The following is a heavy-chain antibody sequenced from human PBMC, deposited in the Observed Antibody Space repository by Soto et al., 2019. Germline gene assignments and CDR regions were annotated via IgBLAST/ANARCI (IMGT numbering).Heavy chain of an antibody. J-gene: IGHJ4*02. V-gene: IGHV3-48*03. CDR3: VKVLARGVGVPRFYFDS. CDR2: ISSSSSTI. CDR1: GLTFSTLA. D-gene: IGHD2-2*01. Sequence: VGSQRPLCAGFGLTFSTLALHWVRQARGKGLELVSYISSSSSTIRYADSVKGRFTISRDNAKNTLDLHVNSLRAEDTAVYYCVKVLARGVGVPRFYFDSWGQGALVTVAS.